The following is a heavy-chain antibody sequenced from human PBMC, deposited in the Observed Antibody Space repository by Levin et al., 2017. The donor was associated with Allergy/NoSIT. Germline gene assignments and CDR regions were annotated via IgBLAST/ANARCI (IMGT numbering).Heavy chain of an antibody. J-gene: IGHJ4*02. V-gene: IGHV3-7*01. Sequence: PGGSLRLSCAASGFSLSTYWMTWVRQPPGKGLERVADINPDGSDKQHVDSVKGRFTISRDNAKNSLYLQMSSLRVDDTAIYYCARHLIRGGRGDDCWGQGTLVTVSS. CDR3: ARHLIRGGRGDDC. CDR2: INPDGSDK. CDR1: GFSLSTYW. D-gene: IGHD2-15*01.